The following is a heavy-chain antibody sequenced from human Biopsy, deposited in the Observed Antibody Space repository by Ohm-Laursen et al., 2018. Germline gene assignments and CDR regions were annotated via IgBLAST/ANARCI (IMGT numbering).Heavy chain of an antibody. Sequence: GTLSLTCTVSGDSITTYYWNWIRQPPGKGLECIGNIHHSGSTNYNPSLKSRLTISVDTSKNQFSLKLSSVTAADTAVYHCARMDCSGGSCHYYSYGMDVWGQGTTVTVSS. V-gene: IGHV4-4*09. CDR3: ARMDCSGGSCHYYSYGMDV. CDR1: GDSITTYY. D-gene: IGHD2-15*01. J-gene: IGHJ6*02. CDR2: IHHSGST.